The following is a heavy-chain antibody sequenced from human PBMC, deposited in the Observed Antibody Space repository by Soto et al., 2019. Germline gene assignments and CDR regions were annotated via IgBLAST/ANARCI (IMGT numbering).Heavy chain of an antibody. D-gene: IGHD6-13*01. V-gene: IGHV3-48*03. CDR2: ISSSGTTI. Sequence: EVQLVESGGGLVQPGGSLRLSCIASEFTFTSYEMNWVRQAPGKGLEWVSYISSSGTTIYYRDSVKGRFTISRDNAKKSLYLQMNSLRAEDTAVYYCVRFGGAAAGPGDYWGQGTLVTVSS. J-gene: IGHJ4*02. CDR3: VRFGGAAAGPGDY. CDR1: EFTFTSYE.